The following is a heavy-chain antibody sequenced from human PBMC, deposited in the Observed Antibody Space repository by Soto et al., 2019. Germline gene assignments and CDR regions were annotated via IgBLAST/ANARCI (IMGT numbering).Heavy chain of an antibody. CDR1: GFTFSSYA. J-gene: IGHJ5*02. Sequence: PGWSLRLSCAASGFTFSSYAMTWVRQAPGKGLEYVSSITGSGGSTYYADSVRGRFTISRDNSKNTLFVQMNSLRAEDTAIYYYPKCGSSHSCAAPGFDPWGQGTRFTV. CDR2: ITGSGGST. V-gene: IGHV3-23*01. D-gene: IGHD2-2*01. CDR3: PKCGSSHSCAAPGFDP.